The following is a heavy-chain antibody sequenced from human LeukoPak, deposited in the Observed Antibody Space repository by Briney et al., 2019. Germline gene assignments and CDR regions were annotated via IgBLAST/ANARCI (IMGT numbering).Heavy chain of an antibody. D-gene: IGHD1-26*01. J-gene: IGHJ4*02. CDR1: GYSFTSYW. CDR3: ARRYSGSYYVVDY. CDR2: IYPGDSDT. V-gene: IGHV5-51*01. Sequence: GESLKISCKGSGYSFTSYWIGWVRQTPGKGLEWLGIIYPGDSDTRYSPSFQGQVTISADKSISTAYLQWSSLKASDTAMYYCARRYSGSYYVVDYWGQGTLVTVSS.